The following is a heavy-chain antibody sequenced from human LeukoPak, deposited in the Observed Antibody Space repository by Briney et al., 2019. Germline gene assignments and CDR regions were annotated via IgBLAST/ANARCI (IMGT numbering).Heavy chain of an antibody. V-gene: IGHV1-2*02. CDR1: GYTFTGYY. CDR2: INPNSGGT. Sequence: ASVKVSCKASGYTFTGYYMHWVRQAPGQGLEWMGWINPNSGGTNYAQKFQGRVTMTRDTSISTAYMELSRLRSDDTAVYYCAAFYYYDSSVSFDYGGQETLVTVSS. CDR3: AAFYYYDSSVSFDY. D-gene: IGHD3-22*01. J-gene: IGHJ4*02.